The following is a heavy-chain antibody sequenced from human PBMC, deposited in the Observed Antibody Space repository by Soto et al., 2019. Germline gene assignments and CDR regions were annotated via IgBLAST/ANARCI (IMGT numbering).Heavy chain of an antibody. CDR1: GGSISSGGYS. CDR3: ARGWGYCSGGSCYPWFDP. Sequence: QLQLQESGSGLVKPSQTLSLTFAVSGGSISSGGYSWSWIRQPPGKGLEWIGYIYHSGSTYYNPSLKSRVTISVDRSKNQFSLKLSSVTAADTAVYYWARGWGYCSGGSCYPWFDPWGQGTLVTVSS. J-gene: IGHJ5*02. V-gene: IGHV4-30-2*01. D-gene: IGHD2-15*01. CDR2: IYHSGST.